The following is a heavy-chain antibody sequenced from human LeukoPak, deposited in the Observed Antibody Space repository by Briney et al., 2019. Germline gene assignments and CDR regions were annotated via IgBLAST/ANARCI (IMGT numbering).Heavy chain of an antibody. CDR3: ARAGNYYDTSGYFRN. CDR2: IYSGGNT. V-gene: IGHV3-53*01. CDR1: GFSVTTNY. D-gene: IGHD3-22*01. J-gene: IGHJ4*02. Sequence: GRSLRLSCAASGFSVTTNYMNWVRQAPGKGLEWHSVIYSGGNTYYADSVKGRFTISRDNSKNTVYLQMNSLRAEDTAVYYCARAGNYYDTSGYFRNWGQGTLVTVSS.